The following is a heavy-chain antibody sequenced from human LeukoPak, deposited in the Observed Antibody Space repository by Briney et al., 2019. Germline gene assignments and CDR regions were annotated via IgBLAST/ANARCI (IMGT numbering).Heavy chain of an antibody. Sequence: GGSLRLSCAASGFTFDDYGMSWVRQAPGKGLEWVSGINWNGGSTGYADSVKGRFTISRDNAKNSLYLQMNSLRAEDTALYYCARVTYGDYTDYYFDYWGQGTLVTVSS. CDR1: GFTFDDYG. D-gene: IGHD4-17*01. CDR2: INWNGGST. CDR3: ARVTYGDYTDYYFDY. J-gene: IGHJ4*02. V-gene: IGHV3-20*04.